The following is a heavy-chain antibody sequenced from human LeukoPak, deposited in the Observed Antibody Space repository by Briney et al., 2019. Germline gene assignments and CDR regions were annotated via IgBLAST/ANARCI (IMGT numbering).Heavy chain of an antibody. Sequence: GGSLRLSCAASGFTFSNYWMSWVRQAPGKGLEWVANIKDFGCEKYYVDSVKGRFTISRDNAKNSLYLQMNSLRAEDTALYYCVRTRVVVTAYFDYWGQGTLVTVSS. CDR1: GFTFSNYW. J-gene: IGHJ4*02. D-gene: IGHD2-21*02. CDR2: IKDFGCEK. V-gene: IGHV3-7*01. CDR3: VRTRVVVTAYFDY.